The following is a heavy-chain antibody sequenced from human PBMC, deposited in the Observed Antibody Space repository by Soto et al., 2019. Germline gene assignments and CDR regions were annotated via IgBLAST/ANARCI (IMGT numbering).Heavy chain of an antibody. CDR2: MNPNSCNT. V-gene: IGHV1-8*01. Sequence: QVQLVQSGAEVKKPGASVKVSCKASGYTFTSYDINWVRQATGQGLEWMGWMNPNSCNTGYAQKFQGSVTMSRNTSISTDYMELSSLRSEDTAVYYCARGPWGTTSIMVDYWGQGTLVTVSS. D-gene: IGHD3-16*01. CDR3: ARGPWGTTSIMVDY. CDR1: GYTFTSYD. J-gene: IGHJ4*02.